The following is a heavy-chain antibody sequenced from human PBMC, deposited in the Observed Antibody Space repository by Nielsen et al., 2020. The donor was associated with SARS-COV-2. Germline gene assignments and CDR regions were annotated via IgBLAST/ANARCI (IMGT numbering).Heavy chain of an antibody. D-gene: IGHD2-2*01. Sequence: WIRQPPGQGLEWVANIKQDGSEKSSVYSVKGRFTISRGNSKNSLYLHMNSLRPEDTAVYYCARVRGVAADSIYYYHYGMDVWGQGTTVTVSS. J-gene: IGHJ6*02. V-gene: IGHV3-7*03. CDR2: IKQDGSEK. CDR3: ARVRGVAADSIYYYHYGMDV.